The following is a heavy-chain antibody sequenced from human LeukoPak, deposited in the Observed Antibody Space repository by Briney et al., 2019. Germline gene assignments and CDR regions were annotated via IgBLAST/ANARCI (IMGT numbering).Heavy chain of an antibody. J-gene: IGHJ4*02. CDR3: ARTSYYFDS. V-gene: IGHV3-74*01. CDR2: ISGDGMNT. Sequence: PGGSLRLSCAASGFTFSNYCMHWVRQAPGKGLVWVSRISGDGMNTAYADSVKGQFTISRDNAKNTLHLQMNSLRVEDTAVYYCARTSYYFDSWGQGTLVTVSS. CDR1: GFTFSNYC. D-gene: IGHD3-16*01.